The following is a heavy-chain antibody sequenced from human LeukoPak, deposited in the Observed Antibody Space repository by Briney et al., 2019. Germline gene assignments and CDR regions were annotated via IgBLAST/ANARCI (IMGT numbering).Heavy chain of an antibody. CDR2: ITTTGTHT. Sequence: PGGSLRLSCAASGFTFSDCNMNWVRQAPGKGLEWVSSITTTGTHTYYADSVKGRFTISRDNAKNWLSLQMISLRAEDTAVYYCARGSQWTNGVTDFWGQGTLVTVSS. CDR1: GFTFSDCN. V-gene: IGHV3-21*01. CDR3: ARGSQWTNGVTDF. J-gene: IGHJ4*02. D-gene: IGHD6-19*01.